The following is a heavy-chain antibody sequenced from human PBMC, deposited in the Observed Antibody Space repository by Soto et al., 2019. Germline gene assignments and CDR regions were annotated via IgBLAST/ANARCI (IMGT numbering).Heavy chain of an antibody. D-gene: IGHD6-19*01. CDR1: GFSLSTSGVG. J-gene: IGHJ4*02. V-gene: IGHV2-5*02. Sequence: QITLKESGPTLVKPTQTLTLTCTFSGFSLSTSGVGVGWIRQPPGKALEWLALIYWDDDKRYSPSLKSRLTSTKDTSKNQVVLTMTNMDPVDTATYYCAHRLVGKAVAGSVFDYWGQGTLVTVSS. CDR3: AHRLVGKAVAGSVFDY. CDR2: IYWDDDK.